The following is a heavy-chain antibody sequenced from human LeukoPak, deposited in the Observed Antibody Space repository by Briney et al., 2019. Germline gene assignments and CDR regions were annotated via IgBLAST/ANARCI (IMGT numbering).Heavy chain of an antibody. V-gene: IGHV3-23*01. CDR2: ISGSGGST. J-gene: IGHJ4*02. CDR1: GFTFSSYA. Sequence: PGGSLRLPRAASGFTFSSYAMSWVRQAPGKGLEWVSAISGSGGSTYYADSVKGRFTISRDNSKNTLYLQMNSLRAEDTAVYYCAKGASVLRYFDWLLPDSYYFDYWGQGTLVTVSS. D-gene: IGHD3-9*01. CDR3: AKGASVLRYFDWLLPDSYYFDY.